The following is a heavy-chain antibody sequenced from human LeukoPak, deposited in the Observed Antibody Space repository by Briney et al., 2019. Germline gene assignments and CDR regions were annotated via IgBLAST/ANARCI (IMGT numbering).Heavy chain of an antibody. CDR1: GYTFTSYG. CDR3: ARDVRADSGGYYGHDAFDI. Sequence: ASVKVSCKASGYTFTSYGISWVRQAPGQGLEWMGWISAYNGNTNYAQNLQSRVTMTTDTSTSTAYMELRRLRAEDTAVYYCARDVRADSGGYYGHDAFDIWGQGTMVTVSS. V-gene: IGHV1-18*01. D-gene: IGHD3-22*01. J-gene: IGHJ3*02. CDR2: ISAYNGNT.